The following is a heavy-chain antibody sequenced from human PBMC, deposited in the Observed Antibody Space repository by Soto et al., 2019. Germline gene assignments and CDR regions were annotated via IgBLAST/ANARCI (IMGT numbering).Heavy chain of an antibody. V-gene: IGHV5-51*01. CDR2: IYPSGSDT. CDR1: GYSFSSYW. CDR3: ARGVGSSWRYFDS. Sequence: EVQLVQSGAEVKKPGESLKISCKASGYSFSSYWIGWVRQLPGKGLEWMGIIYPSGSDTRYSPSFRGQVIISADRSISTAYLQWSSLKASDTGTYYCARGVGSSWRYFDSWGQGTLVTVSS. J-gene: IGHJ4*02. D-gene: IGHD6-13*01.